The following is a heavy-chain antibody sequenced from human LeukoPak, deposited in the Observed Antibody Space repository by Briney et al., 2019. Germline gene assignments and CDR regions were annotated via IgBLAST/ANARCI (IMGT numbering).Heavy chain of an antibody. V-gene: IGHV4-31*01. CDR1: GGSISSGGYY. Sequence: SETLSLTCTVSGGSISSGGYYWSWIRQHPGKGLEWIGYIYYSGSTYYNPSLKSPFTISVDTSKNHFSLKLSSVTAAETPVYYCPRRNQFSAFIGVTFRYWGQATLVT. J-gene: IGHJ4*02. D-gene: IGHD3-10*01. CDR3: PRRNQFSAFIGVTFRY. CDR2: IYYSGST.